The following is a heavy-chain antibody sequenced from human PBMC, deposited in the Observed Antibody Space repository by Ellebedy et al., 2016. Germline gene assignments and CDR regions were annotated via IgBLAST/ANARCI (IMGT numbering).Heavy chain of an antibody. Sequence: SETLSLXXTVNGGSFSGYYWSWIRQSPGKGLEWIGEKNPTRNTNYNPSLESRVTISVDASKNQSSLILTSVTAADTAVYYCARDPRVVVSYFDYWGQGTLVSVSS. V-gene: IGHV4-34*01. J-gene: IGHJ4*02. D-gene: IGHD2-2*01. CDR3: ARDPRVVVSYFDY. CDR1: GGSFSGYY. CDR2: KNPTRNT.